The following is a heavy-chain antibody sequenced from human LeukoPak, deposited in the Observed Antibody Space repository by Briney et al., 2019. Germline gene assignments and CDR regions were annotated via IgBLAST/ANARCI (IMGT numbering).Heavy chain of an antibody. CDR2: INPNSGGT. V-gene: IGHV1-2*02. J-gene: IGHJ5*02. Sequence: ASVKVSCKASGYTFTGYYMHWVRQAPGQGLEWMGWINPNSGGTNYAQKSQGRVTMTRDTSISTAYMELSRLRSDDAAVYYCARVAPLDFNWNYGNWFDPWGQGTLVTVSS. CDR1: GYTFTGYY. D-gene: IGHD1-7*01. CDR3: ARVAPLDFNWNYGNWFDP.